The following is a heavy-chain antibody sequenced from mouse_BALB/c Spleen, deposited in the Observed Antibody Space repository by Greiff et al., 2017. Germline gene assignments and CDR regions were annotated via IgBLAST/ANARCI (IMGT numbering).Heavy chain of an antibody. CDR1: GFNIKDTY. Sequence: DVKLQESGAELVKPGASVKLSCTASGFNIKDTYMHWVKQRPEQGLEWIGRIDPANGNTKYDPKFQGKATITADTSSNTAYLQLSSLTSEDTAVYYCARSTMITTTVSWFAYWGQGTLVTVSA. CDR3: ARSTMITTTVSWFAY. J-gene: IGHJ3*01. V-gene: IGHV14-3*02. CDR2: IDPANGNT. D-gene: IGHD2-4*01.